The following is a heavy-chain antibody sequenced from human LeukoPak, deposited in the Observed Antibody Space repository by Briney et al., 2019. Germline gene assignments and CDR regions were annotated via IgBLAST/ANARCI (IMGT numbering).Heavy chain of an antibody. CDR2: ISNIGST. Sequence: SETLSLTCTVSGASISSYFWTWIRQSPGKGLEWIGYISNIGSTNYNPSLKSRVTISVGTSKNQFSLKLSSVTAADTAVYYCARSCLIVDIVATIRARLGGNAFDIWGQGTMVIVSS. D-gene: IGHD5-12*01. CDR1: GASISSYF. V-gene: IGHV4-59*12. J-gene: IGHJ3*02. CDR3: ARSCLIVDIVATIRARLGGNAFDI.